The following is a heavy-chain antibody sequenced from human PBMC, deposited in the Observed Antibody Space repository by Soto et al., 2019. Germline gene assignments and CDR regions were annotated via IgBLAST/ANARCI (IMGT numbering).Heavy chain of an antibody. J-gene: IGHJ4*02. V-gene: IGHV3-23*01. CDR1: GFTFSSYA. CDR3: AKMNGGYSGYDLPRQNCFDY. Sequence: WGSLRLSCASSGFTFSSYAMSWVRQAPGKGLEWVSAISGSGGSTYYADSVKGRFTISRDNSKNTLYLQMNSLRAEDTAVYYCAKMNGGYSGYDLPRQNCFDYWGQGTLVTVSS. D-gene: IGHD5-12*01. CDR2: ISGSGGST.